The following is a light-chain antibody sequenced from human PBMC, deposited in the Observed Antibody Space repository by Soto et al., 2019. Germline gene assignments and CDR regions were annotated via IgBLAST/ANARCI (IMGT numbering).Light chain of an antibody. Sequence: QLVLTQSSSASASLGSSVKLTCTLSSGHSSYTIAWHQQLPGKAPRYLMNLEGSGSYNKGSGVPDRFSGSSSGADRYLTISNLQFEYEADYYCETWDSNKWVFGGGTKLTVL. V-gene: IGLV4-60*02. CDR3: ETWDSNKWV. J-gene: IGLJ3*02. CDR2: LEGSGSY. CDR1: SGHSSYT.